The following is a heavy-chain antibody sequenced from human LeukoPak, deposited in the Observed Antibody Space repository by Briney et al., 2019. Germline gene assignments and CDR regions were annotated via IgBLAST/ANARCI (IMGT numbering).Heavy chain of an antibody. V-gene: IGHV3-72*01. CDR2: TRNKANSYTT. J-gene: IGHJ4*02. CDR1: GFTFSDHY. CDR3: ARGGGYSGYDVYYFDY. Sequence: PGGSLRLSCAASGFTFSDHYMDWVRQAPGKGLEWVGRTRNKANSYTTEYAASVKGRFTISRDDSKNSLYLQMNNLKTEDTAVYYCARGGGYSGYDVYYFDYWGQGTLVTVSS. D-gene: IGHD5-12*01.